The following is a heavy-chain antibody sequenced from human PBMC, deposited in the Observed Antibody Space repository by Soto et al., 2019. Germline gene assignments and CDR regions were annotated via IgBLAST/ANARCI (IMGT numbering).Heavy chain of an antibody. CDR3: ARSWYCNDGSCYSDY. Sequence: ASVKVSCKASGYTFTSYNIILVRQAPGQGLEWMGWISAYNGNTKYAQEFQGRVTTTTDTSTSTAYMELRSLRSDDTAVYYCARSWYCNDGSCYSDYWGQGTLVTVSS. J-gene: IGHJ4*02. CDR2: ISAYNGNT. CDR1: GYTFTSYN. D-gene: IGHD2-15*01. V-gene: IGHV1-18*01.